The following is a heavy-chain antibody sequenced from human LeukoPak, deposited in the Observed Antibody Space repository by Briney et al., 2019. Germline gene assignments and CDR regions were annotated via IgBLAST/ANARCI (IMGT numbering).Heavy chain of an antibody. CDR2: INPNSGGT. Sequence: ASVKVSCKASGYTFTGYYMHWVRQAPGQGLEWMGWINPNSGGTNYAQKFQGRVTMTRDTSISTAYMELSRLRSDDTAAYYCARGKYYDFWSGYYKDYWGQGTLVTVSS. D-gene: IGHD3-3*01. CDR3: ARGKYYDFWSGYYKDY. CDR1: GYTFTGYY. J-gene: IGHJ4*02. V-gene: IGHV1-2*02.